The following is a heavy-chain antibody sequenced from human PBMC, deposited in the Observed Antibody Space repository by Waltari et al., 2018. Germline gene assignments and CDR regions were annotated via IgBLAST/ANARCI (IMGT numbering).Heavy chain of an antibody. CDR1: GFTFDDYT. V-gene: IGHV3-43*01. CDR3: VRGSSSS. Sequence: EVQLVESGGVVVQPGGSLRLSCAASGFTFDDYTMPWVRQAPGKGLEWVSLISWDGGSTYYADSVKGRFTISRDNSKNSLYLQMNSLRAEDTAVYYCVRGSSSSWGQGTLVTVSS. CDR2: ISWDGGST. D-gene: IGHD6-13*01. J-gene: IGHJ5*02.